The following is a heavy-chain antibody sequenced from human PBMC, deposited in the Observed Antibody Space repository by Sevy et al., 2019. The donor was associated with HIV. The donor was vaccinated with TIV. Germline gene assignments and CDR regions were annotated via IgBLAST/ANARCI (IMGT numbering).Heavy chain of an antibody. V-gene: IGHV1-2*02. D-gene: IGHD3-10*01. CDR1: GYTFTGYY. J-gene: IGHJ5*02. Sequence: ASVKVSCKASGYTFTGYYIHWVRQAPGQGLEWMGWINPNSGGTNYAQKFQGRVTMTRDTSISTAYMELSRLRSDDTAVYYCARVKVRGVIRWFDPWGQGTLVTVSS. CDR2: INPNSGGT. CDR3: ARVKVRGVIRWFDP.